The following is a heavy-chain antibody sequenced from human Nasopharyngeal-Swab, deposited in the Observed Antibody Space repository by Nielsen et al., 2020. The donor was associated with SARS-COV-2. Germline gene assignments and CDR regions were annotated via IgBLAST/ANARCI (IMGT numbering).Heavy chain of an antibody. CDR2: IRAYNGNT. Sequence: ASVKVSCKASGYTFKSFAVNWVRQAPGQGLEWMGWIRAYNGNTNYAQNLQGRVTMTTDTSTSTVYMELRSLRSDDTAVYYCAVDYGDYDSYYGMDVWGQGTTVTVSS. D-gene: IGHD4-17*01. J-gene: IGHJ6*02. V-gene: IGHV1-18*01. CDR1: GYTFKSFA. CDR3: AVDYGDYDSYYGMDV.